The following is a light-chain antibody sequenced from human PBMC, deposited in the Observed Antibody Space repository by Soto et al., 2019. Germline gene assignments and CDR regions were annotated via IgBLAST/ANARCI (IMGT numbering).Light chain of an antibody. CDR1: QTVSSTY. J-gene: IGKJ2*01. Sequence: EIVLTQSPDTLSLSPGDRATLSCRASQTVSSTYLAWYQQKPGQAPRLLIYSASTRGSGIPDRFSGSGSGTDFTLTISRLEPEDFAVYYCQQYGSSLYTFGQGTKLEIK. CDR3: QQYGSSLYT. CDR2: SAS. V-gene: IGKV3-20*01.